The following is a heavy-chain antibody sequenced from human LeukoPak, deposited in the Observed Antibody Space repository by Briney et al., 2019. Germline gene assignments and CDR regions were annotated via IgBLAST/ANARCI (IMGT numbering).Heavy chain of an antibody. J-gene: IGHJ4*02. Sequence: PGGSLRLSCAASRFTFSNYAMSWVXQAPGKGLEWVSPISVGGDTYYADSVRGRFAISRDSSKSTLYLQMKSLRAEDTAIYYCAKDRAPITVFGVAPTASFDYWGQGTLVTVSS. V-gene: IGHV3-23*01. D-gene: IGHD3-3*01. CDR1: RFTFSNYA. CDR2: ISVGGDT. CDR3: AKDRAPITVFGVAPTASFDY.